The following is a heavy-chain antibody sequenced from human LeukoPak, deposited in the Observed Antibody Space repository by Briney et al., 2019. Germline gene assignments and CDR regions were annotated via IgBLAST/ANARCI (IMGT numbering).Heavy chain of an antibody. CDR3: AIHDYSNRVDFDY. Sequence: GGPLRLSCAASGFTFSSYGMHWVRQAPGKGLEWVAVISYDGSNKYYADSVKGRFTISRDNSMNTLYLQMNSLRSDDTAVYYCAIHDYSNRVDFDYWGQGTLVTVSS. J-gene: IGHJ4*02. V-gene: IGHV3-30*03. CDR2: ISYDGSNK. CDR1: GFTFSSYG. D-gene: IGHD4-11*01.